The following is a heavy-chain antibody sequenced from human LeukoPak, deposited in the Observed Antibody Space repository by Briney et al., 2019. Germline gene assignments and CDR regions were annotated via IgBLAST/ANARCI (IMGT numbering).Heavy chain of an antibody. D-gene: IGHD4-17*01. J-gene: IGHJ6*03. CDR3: ARATVMENYYYYYMDV. V-gene: IGHV4-38-2*02. CDR2: IYHSGST. CDR1: GYSISSGYY. Sequence: SETLSLTCTVSGYSISSGYYWGWIRQPPGKGLEWIGSIYHSGSTYYNPSLKSRVTISVDTSKNQFSLKLSSVTAADTAVYYCARATVMENYYYYYMDVWGKGTTVTVSS.